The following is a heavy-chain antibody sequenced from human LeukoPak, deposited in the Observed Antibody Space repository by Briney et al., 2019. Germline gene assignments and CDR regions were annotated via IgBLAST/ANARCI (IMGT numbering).Heavy chain of an antibody. Sequence: GGSLRLSCSASGFTFSTFPMHWVRQAPGKGLEYFSAISRNGDTTYYADSVKGRFTISRDNSKNTLYLQMNSLRAEDTAVYYCAKDPFDYWGQGTLVTVSS. CDR2: ISRNGDTT. D-gene: IGHD2-15*01. J-gene: IGHJ4*02. V-gene: IGHV3-64*04. CDR1: GFTFSTFP. CDR3: AKDPFDY.